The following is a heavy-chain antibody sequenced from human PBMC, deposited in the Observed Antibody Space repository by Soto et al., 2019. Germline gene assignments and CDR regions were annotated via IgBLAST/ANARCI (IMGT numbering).Heavy chain of an antibody. Sequence: PGGSLRLSCAASGFTFSSYAMSWVRQAPGKGLEWVSAISGSGGSTYYADSVKGRFTISRDNSKNTLYLQMNSLRAEDTAVYYCAKSRIPYYYDSSGYGYFDYWGQGTLVTVSS. CDR3: AKSRIPYYYDSSGYGYFDY. J-gene: IGHJ4*02. CDR2: ISGSGGST. CDR1: GFTFSSYA. V-gene: IGHV3-23*01. D-gene: IGHD3-22*01.